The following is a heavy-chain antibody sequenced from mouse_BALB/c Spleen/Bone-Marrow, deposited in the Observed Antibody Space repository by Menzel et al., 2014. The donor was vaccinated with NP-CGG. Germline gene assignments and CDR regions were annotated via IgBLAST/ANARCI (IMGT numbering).Heavy chain of an antibody. Sequence: VQLQQSGAELVKPGASVKLSCTASGFNIKDTYMHWVKQRPEQGLEWIGRIDPANGDIIYDPKFQGKATITADNSSNTAYLQLSSLTSEDTAVYYCAREGNYGWFAYWGQGTLVTVSA. D-gene: IGHD2-1*01. J-gene: IGHJ3*01. CDR3: AREGNYGWFAY. CDR1: GFNIKDTY. V-gene: IGHV14-3*02. CDR2: IDPANGDI.